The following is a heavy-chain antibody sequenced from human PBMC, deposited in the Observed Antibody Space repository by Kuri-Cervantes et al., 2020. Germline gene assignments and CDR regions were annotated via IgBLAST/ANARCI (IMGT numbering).Heavy chain of an antibody. Sequence: ASVKVSCKASGYTFTSYYMHWVRQAPGQGLEWMGIINPSGGSTSYAQKLQGRVTMTRDTSTSTVYMELSSLRSEDTAVYYCARDLDYYDSSGPHRAYYYYGMDVWGQGTTVTVSS. CDR2: INPSGGST. CDR3: ARDLDYYDSSGPHRAYYYYGMDV. J-gene: IGHJ6*02. V-gene: IGHV1-46*01. CDR1: GYTFTSYY. D-gene: IGHD3-22*01.